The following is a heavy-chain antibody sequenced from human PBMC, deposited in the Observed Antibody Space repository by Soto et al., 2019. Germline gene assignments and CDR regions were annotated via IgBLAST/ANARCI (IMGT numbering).Heavy chain of an antibody. J-gene: IGHJ2*01. Sequence: ILSLRCTVAGANSVNNGYYLSGIRKTPGKGLEWIGYVYYSGTTDYIPSLKSRLSMSIDKSQNQFTLKLNSVTAADTATYYCTRMSYFYDKWYFDLWGRGTLVTGSS. CDR1: GANSVNNGYY. D-gene: IGHD3-22*01. CDR2: VYYSGTT. V-gene: IGHV4-30-4*01. CDR3: TRMSYFYDKWYFDL.